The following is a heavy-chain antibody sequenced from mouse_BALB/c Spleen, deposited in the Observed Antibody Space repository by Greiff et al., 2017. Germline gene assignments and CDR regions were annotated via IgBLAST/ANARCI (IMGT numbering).Heavy chain of an antibody. V-gene: IGHV14-3*02. D-gene: IGHD1-2*01. J-gene: IGHJ2*01. CDR3: ARVITNY. CDR2: IDPANGNT. CDR1: GFNIKDTY. Sequence: VQLKQSGAELVKPGASVKLSCTASGFNIKDTYMHWVKQRPEQGLEWIGWIDPANGNTKYDPKFQGKTTITADSSSNTAYLQLSSLTSEDSAVYYCARVITNYWGQGTTLTVSA.